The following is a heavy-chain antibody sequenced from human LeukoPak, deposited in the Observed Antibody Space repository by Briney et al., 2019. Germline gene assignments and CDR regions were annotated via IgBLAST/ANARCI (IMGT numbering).Heavy chain of an antibody. V-gene: IGHV3-66*01. D-gene: IGHD6-13*01. Sequence: GGSLRLSCAASGFTVSSNYMSWVRQAPGKGLEWVSVIYSGGSTYYADSVKGRFTISRDNSKNTLYLQMNSLRAEDTAVYYCATTGDIAAAGILPYYYYGMDVWGQGTTVTVSS. J-gene: IGHJ6*02. CDR1: GFTVSSNY. CDR2: IYSGGST. CDR3: ATTGDIAAAGILPYYYYGMDV.